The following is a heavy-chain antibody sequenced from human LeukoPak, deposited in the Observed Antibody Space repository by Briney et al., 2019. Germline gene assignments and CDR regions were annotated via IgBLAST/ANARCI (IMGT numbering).Heavy chain of an antibody. CDR2: ISSSGSGDNT. V-gene: IGHV3-23*01. J-gene: IGHJ4*02. CDR3: AREAGISGYDPETLDY. D-gene: IGHD5-12*01. Sequence: GGSLRLSCAASGVTLSSFAMSWARQAPGKGLEWVSGISSSGSGDNTYYADSVKGRFTISRDNSKNTLYLQMNSLRAEDTAVYYCAREAGISGYDPETLDYWGQGTLVTVSS. CDR1: GVTLSSFA.